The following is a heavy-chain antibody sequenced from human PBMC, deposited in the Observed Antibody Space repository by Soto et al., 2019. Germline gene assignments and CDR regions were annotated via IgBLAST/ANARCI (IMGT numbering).Heavy chain of an antibody. V-gene: IGHV1-3*01. CDR3: AREIHDFWSGNYYYYGMDV. CDR2: INAGNGNT. CDR1: GYTFTSYA. Sequence: GASVKVSCKASGYTFTSYAMHWVRQAPGQRLEWMGWINAGNGNTKYSQKFQGRVTITRDTSASTAYMELSSLRSEDTAVYYCAREIHDFWSGNYYYYGMDVWGQGTTVTVSS. D-gene: IGHD3-3*01. J-gene: IGHJ6*02.